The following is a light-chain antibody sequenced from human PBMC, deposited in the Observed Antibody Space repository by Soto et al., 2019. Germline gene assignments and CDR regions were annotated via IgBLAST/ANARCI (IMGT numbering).Light chain of an antibody. CDR2: LNSDGRH. J-gene: IGLJ3*02. Sequence: QLVLTQSPSASASLGASVKLTCTLSSGHTNYAIAWHQLQPEKGPRYLMKLNSDGRHSKGDGIPDRFSGSSSGAERYLTISSLRSEDEAYYYCLTWGAGIWVFGGGTKVTVL. CDR1: SGHTNYA. CDR3: LTWGAGIWV. V-gene: IGLV4-69*01.